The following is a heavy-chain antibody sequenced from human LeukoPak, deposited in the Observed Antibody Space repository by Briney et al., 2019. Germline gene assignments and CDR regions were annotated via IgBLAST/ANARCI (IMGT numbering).Heavy chain of an antibody. CDR1: GGSISSYY. Sequence: SETLSLTCTVSGGSISSYYWSWIRQPPGKGLEWIGYIYYSGSTNYNPSLKSRVTISVDTSKNQFSLKLSSVTAADTAVYYCVRGGYSYGYGDYWGQGTLVTVSS. D-gene: IGHD5-18*01. V-gene: IGHV4-59*01. J-gene: IGHJ4*02. CDR2: IYYSGST. CDR3: VRGGYSYGYGDY.